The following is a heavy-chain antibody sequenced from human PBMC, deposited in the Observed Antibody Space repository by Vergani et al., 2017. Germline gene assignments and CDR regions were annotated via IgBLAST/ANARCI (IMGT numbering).Heavy chain of an antibody. CDR3: ATTRVNYYYMDV. D-gene: IGHD1-26*01. CDR2: IYYSGST. V-gene: IGHV4-59*01. CDR1: GGSISSYY. Sequence: QLQLQESGSGLVKPSETLSLTCTVSGGSISSYYWSWIRQPPGKGLEWIGYIYYSGSTNYNPSLKSRVTISVDTSKNQFSLKLSSVTAADTAVYYCATTRVNYYYMDVWGKGTTVTVSS. J-gene: IGHJ6*03.